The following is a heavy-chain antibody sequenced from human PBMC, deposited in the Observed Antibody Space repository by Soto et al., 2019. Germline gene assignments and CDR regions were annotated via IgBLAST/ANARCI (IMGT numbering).Heavy chain of an antibody. D-gene: IGHD4-17*01. CDR3: ASNADYGDFVFDY. CDR2: INHSGST. V-gene: IGHV4-34*01. J-gene: IGHJ4*02. Sequence: QVQLQQWGAGLLKPSETLSLTCAVYGGSFSGYYWSWIRQPPGKGLEWIGEINHSGSTNYNPSLKSRVTISVDSSKNQFSLKLSSVTAADTAVYYCASNADYGDFVFDYWGQGTLVTVSS. CDR1: GGSFSGYY.